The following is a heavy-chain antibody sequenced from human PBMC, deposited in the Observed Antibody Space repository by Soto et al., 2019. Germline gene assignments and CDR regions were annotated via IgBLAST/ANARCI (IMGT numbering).Heavy chain of an antibody. CDR3: ARGNFYYGMDV. Sequence: QVQLQQWGAGLLKPSETLSLICAVSGGSFSGNYWTWIRQPPGKGLEWIGEFSDSGSTNYNPSLKSRVTISEDMSKSQFSLKLSSVTAADTAVDYCARGNFYYGMDVWGQGTTVTVSS. J-gene: IGHJ6*02. CDR2: FSDSGST. CDR1: GGSFSGNY. V-gene: IGHV4-34*01.